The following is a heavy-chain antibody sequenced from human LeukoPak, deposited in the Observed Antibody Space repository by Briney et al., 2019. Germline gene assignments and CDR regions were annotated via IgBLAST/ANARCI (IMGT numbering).Heavy chain of an antibody. V-gene: IGHV1-18*01. CDR3: ASAREDYDSSGYHFDY. Sequence: ASVTVSFKSSVYTFTSYGISWVRQAPGQGLEWMGWISAYNGNTNYAQKLQGRVTMTTDTSTSTAYMELRSLRSDDTAVYYCASAREDYDSSGYHFDYWGQGTLVSVSS. CDR1: VYTFTSYG. CDR2: ISAYNGNT. D-gene: IGHD3-22*01. J-gene: IGHJ4*02.